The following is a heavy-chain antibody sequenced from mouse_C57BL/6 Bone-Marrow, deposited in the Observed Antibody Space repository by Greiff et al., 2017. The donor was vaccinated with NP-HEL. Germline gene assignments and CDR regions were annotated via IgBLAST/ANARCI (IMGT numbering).Heavy chain of an antibody. CDR3: ARSGLLRYYYSMDY. CDR1: GYSFTGYY. D-gene: IGHD1-1*01. V-gene: IGHV1-42*01. CDR2: INPSTGGT. J-gene: IGHJ4*01. Sequence: VHVKQSGPELVKPGASVKISCKASGYSFTGYYMNWVKQSPEKSLEWIGEINPSTGGTTYNQKFKAKATLTVDKSSSTAYMQLKSLTSEDSAVYYCARSGLLRYYYSMDYWGQGTSVTVSS.